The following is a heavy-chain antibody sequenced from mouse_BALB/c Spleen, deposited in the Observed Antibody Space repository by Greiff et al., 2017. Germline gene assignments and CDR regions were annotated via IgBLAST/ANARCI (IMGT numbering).Heavy chain of an antibody. CDR3: ARRDLLRYLFDY. D-gene: IGHD1-1*01. V-gene: IGHV1S29*02. CDR2: LYPYNGGT. Sequence: VHVKQSGPELVKPGASVKISCKASGYTFTDYNMHWVKQSHGKSLEWIGYLYPYNGGTGYNQKFKSKATLTVDNSSSTAYMELRSLTSEDSAVYYCARRDLLRYLFDYGGQGTTLTVSS. CDR1: GYTFTDYN. J-gene: IGHJ2*01.